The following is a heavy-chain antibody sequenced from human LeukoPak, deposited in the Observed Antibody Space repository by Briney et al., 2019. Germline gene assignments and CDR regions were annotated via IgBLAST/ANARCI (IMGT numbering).Heavy chain of an antibody. V-gene: IGHV3-48*03. D-gene: IGHD2-15*01. Sequence: PGGSLRLSCAASGFTFSSYGMNWVRQAPGKGLDWVSYISSSGSAIYYADSVRGRFTISRDNAKNSLYLQMNSLRAEDTAVYYCARARRDCSGDSCYPDYNWFDPWGQGTLVTVSS. CDR1: GFTFSSYG. CDR3: ARARRDCSGDSCYPDYNWFDP. J-gene: IGHJ5*02. CDR2: ISSSGSAI.